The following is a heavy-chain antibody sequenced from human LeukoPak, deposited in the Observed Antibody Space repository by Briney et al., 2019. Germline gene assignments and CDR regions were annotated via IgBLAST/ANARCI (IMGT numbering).Heavy chain of an antibody. CDR1: GYTFTSYY. V-gene: IGHV1-46*01. J-gene: IGHJ5*02. D-gene: IGHD2-15*01. Sequence: ASVNVSYKASGYTFTSYYMHWVRQAPGQGLEWMGLINPSGGSTSYAQKFQGRVTMTRDMSTNTVYMELSSLRSEDTAVYYCARSKDRWFDPWGQGTLGTVSS. CDR3: ARSKDRWFDP. CDR2: INPSGGST.